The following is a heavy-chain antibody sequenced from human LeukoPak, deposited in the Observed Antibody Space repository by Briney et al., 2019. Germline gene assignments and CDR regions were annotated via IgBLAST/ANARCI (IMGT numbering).Heavy chain of an antibody. CDR2: ISHDGGNK. J-gene: IGHJ4*02. Sequence: SGGSLRLSCAASGFNLSTYAMHWVRQAPGKGLEWVAVISHDGGNKYYADSMKGRFTISRDNSKNALSLQMNSLRAEDTAVYYCARRGKCTSASCLSTTFDSWGQGTLVTVSS. V-gene: IGHV3-30*04. CDR1: GFNLSTYA. D-gene: IGHD2-2*01. CDR3: ARRGKCTSASCLSTTFDS.